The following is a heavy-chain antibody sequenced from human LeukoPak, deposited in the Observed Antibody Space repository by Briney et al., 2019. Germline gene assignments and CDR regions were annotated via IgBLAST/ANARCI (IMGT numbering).Heavy chain of an antibody. CDR1: GGSISSYY. CDR2: IYYSGST. CDR3: ARGPYSCSWSVLCSYYTDG. D-gene: IGHD6-13*01. J-gene: IGHJ6*03. V-gene: IGHV4-59*01. Sequence: SETLSLTCTVCGGSISSYYENWIRQPPGMGLEWIGYIYYSGSTNYNPSLKSRVTISVDMSKNQFSLKLSSVTAADTAVYYCARGPYSCSWSVLCSYYTDGCGKRTTVTVSS.